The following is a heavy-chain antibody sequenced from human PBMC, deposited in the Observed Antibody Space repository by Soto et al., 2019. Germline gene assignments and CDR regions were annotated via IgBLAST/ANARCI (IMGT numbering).Heavy chain of an antibody. D-gene: IGHD3-22*01. Sequence: PGGSLRLSCAASGFTFSSYAMSWVRQAPGKWLEWVSAISGSGGSTYYADSVKGRFTISRDNSKNTLYLQMNSLRAEDTAVYYCAKDDSSGYYPHHWGQGTLVTVSS. CDR3: AKDDSSGYYPHH. V-gene: IGHV3-23*01. CDR1: GFTFSSYA. CDR2: ISGSGGST. J-gene: IGHJ5*02.